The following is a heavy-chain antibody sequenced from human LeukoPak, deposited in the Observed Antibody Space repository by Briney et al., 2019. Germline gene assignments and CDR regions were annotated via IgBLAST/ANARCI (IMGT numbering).Heavy chain of an antibody. CDR3: AAERYGGISDCCNFEI. D-gene: IGHD4-23*01. Sequence: PSETLSLTCAVSGGSISSSNWWSWVRQPPGKGLEWIWEIYHSGSTNYNPSLKSRVTISVDKSKNQFSLKLSSVTAADTAVYYCAAERYGGISDCCNFEIWGQGTMVTVSS. V-gene: IGHV4-4*02. CDR2: IYHSGST. J-gene: IGHJ3*02. CDR1: GGSISSSNW.